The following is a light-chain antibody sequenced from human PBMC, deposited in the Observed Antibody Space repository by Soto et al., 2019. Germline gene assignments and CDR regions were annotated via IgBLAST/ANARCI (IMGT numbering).Light chain of an antibody. Sequence: DIQMTQSPSTLSASVGDRVTITCRASQSFSTWLAWYQQKPGKAPNLLSYKTSILESGVPSRFSGSGSGTDFTLTISSLQPDDFATYYCQQYNSNPLTFGRGTKVEIK. V-gene: IGKV1-5*03. CDR3: QQYNSNPLT. J-gene: IGKJ4*01. CDR2: KTS. CDR1: QSFSTW.